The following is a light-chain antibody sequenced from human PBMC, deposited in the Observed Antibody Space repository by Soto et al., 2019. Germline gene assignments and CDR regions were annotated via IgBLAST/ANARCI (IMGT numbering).Light chain of an antibody. CDR3: CSYASSSSYV. CDR2: EGT. Sequence: QSVLTQPASVSGFPGQSITISCSGTTSDVGGYNLVSWYQQHTAKAPKLLIYEGTQRPSGVSSRFSGSKSGNTASLTISGLQAEDEADYYCCSYASSSSYVFGTGPKVTLL. J-gene: IGLJ1*01. CDR1: TSDVGGYNL. V-gene: IGLV2-23*01.